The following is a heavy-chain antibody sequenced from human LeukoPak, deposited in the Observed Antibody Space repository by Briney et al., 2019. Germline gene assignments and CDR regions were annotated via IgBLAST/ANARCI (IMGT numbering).Heavy chain of an antibody. Sequence: GESLKISCKGSGYRFTSYWIGWVRQMPGKGLEWMGIIYPGDSDTRYSPSFQGQVTISADRSISTAYLQWSSLKASDTAMYYCARHYFGSGNYYHFDYWGQGTLVTVSS. CDR2: IYPGDSDT. CDR3: ARHYFGSGNYYHFDY. J-gene: IGHJ4*02. CDR1: GYRFTSYW. D-gene: IGHD3-10*01. V-gene: IGHV5-51*01.